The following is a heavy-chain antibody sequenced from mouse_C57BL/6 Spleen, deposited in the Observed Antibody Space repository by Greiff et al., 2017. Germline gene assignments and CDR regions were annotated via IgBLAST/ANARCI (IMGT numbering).Heavy chain of an antibody. Sequence: EVQVVESGGGLVKPGGSLKLSCAASGFTFSDYGMHWVRQAPEKGLEWVAYISSGSSTIYYADTVKGRFTISRDNAKNTLFLQMTSLRSEDAAVYYCARRDYYGSLFAYWGQGTLVTVSA. V-gene: IGHV5-17*01. D-gene: IGHD1-1*01. CDR3: ARRDYYGSLFAY. J-gene: IGHJ3*01. CDR2: ISSGSSTI. CDR1: GFTFSDYG.